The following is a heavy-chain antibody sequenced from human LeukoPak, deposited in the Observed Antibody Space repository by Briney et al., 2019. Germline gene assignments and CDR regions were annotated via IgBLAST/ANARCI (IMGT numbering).Heavy chain of an antibody. CDR2: ISGSGVST. V-gene: IGHV3-23*01. J-gene: IGHJ5*02. Sequence: GGSLRLSCAASGFTFSSYAMSWVRQAPGKGLEWVSAISGSGVSTYYADSAKGRFTISRDNSKNTLYLQMNSLRAEDTAVYYCAKVMSLNWFDPWGQGTLVTVSS. CDR1: GFTFSSYA. CDR3: AKVMSLNWFDP.